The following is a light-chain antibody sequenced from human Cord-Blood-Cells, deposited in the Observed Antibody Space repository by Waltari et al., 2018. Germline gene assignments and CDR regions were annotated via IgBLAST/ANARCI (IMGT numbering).Light chain of an antibody. V-gene: IGKV3-20*01. CDR2: GAS. CDR3: QQYGSSPT. J-gene: IGKJ1*01. CDR1: QSVSSSY. Sequence: EIVLTQSPGTLSLSPGERATLSCRASQSVSSSYLAWYQQKPGQAPMLLIYGASSRATGLPDRFSGSGSGTDFTLTISRLEPEDFAVYYCQQYGSSPTFGQGTKVEIK.